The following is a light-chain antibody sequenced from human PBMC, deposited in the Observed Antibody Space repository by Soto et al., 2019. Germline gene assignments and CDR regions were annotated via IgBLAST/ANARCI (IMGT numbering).Light chain of an antibody. V-gene: IGKV3-11*01. CDR3: QQRSNWPPLT. CDR1: QSVSSY. J-gene: IGKJ4*01. CDR2: DAS. Sequence: EIVLIQSPATLSLSPGERATLSCRASQSVSSYLAWYQQKPGQAPRLLIYDASNRATGIPGRFSGSGSGTDFTLTISSLEPEDFAVYYCQQRSNWPPLTFGGGTKVEIK.